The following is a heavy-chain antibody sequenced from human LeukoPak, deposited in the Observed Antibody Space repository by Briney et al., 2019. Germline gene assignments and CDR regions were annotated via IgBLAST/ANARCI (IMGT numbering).Heavy chain of an antibody. J-gene: IGHJ4*02. Sequence: SETLSLTCTVSGGSISSSSYYWGWIRQPPGTGLEWIGSIYYSGSTYYNPSLKSRVTISVDTSKNQFSLKLSSVTAADTAVYYCARQEYSRLRYWGQGTLVTVSS. CDR2: IYYSGST. D-gene: IGHD6-6*01. CDR1: GGSISSSSYY. CDR3: ARQEYSRLRY. V-gene: IGHV4-39*01.